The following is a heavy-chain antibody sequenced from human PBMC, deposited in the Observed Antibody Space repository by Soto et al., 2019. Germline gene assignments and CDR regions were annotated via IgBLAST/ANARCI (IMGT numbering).Heavy chain of an antibody. J-gene: IGHJ3*02. Sequence: GVSLRVSWKGAGCRFTSLCSSWVSQMHGKGLEWMGRIDPSDSYTNYSPSFQGHVTISADKSISTAYLQWSSLKASDTAMYYCAREKDVFDIWGKGTMVTVSS. CDR1: GCRFTSLC. CDR3: AREKDVFDI. CDR2: IDPSDSYT. V-gene: IGHV5-10-1*01.